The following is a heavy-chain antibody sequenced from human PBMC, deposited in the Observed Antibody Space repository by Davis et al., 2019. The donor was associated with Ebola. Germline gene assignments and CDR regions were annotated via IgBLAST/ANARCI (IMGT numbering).Heavy chain of an antibody. CDR1: GFSFSTYS. Sequence: PGGSLRLSCVASGFSFSTYSMNWVRQAPGKAPEWVSHISSSSDTIHYVESVRGRFTISRDNAKNSLYLQMNSLRDEDTAVYYCTRILRYFDWLFTFDSWGQGTLVTVSS. J-gene: IGHJ4*02. CDR2: ISSSSDTI. CDR3: TRILRYFDWLFTFDS. V-gene: IGHV3-48*02. D-gene: IGHD3-9*01.